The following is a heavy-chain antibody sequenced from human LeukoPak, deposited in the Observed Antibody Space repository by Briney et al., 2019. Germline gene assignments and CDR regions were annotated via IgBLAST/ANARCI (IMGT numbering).Heavy chain of an antibody. Sequence: GASVKVSCKASGYTFTSYYMHWVRQAPGQGLEWMGIINPSGGSTSYAQKFQGRVTMTRDTSTSTVYMELSSLRSEDTAVYYCARDNTIFGVVMGNYFDYWGQGTLVTVSS. D-gene: IGHD3-3*01. V-gene: IGHV1-46*01. CDR1: GYTFTSYY. CDR2: INPSGGST. CDR3: ARDNTIFGVVMGNYFDY. J-gene: IGHJ4*02.